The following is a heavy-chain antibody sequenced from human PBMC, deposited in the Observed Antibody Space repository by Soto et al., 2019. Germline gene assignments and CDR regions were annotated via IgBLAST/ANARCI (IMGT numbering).Heavy chain of an antibody. V-gene: IGHV3-21*02. CDR1: GFPFSDYS. CDR3: AGEEGYCNGGPCYRGAFDF. Sequence: EVQLVESGGGLVKPGGSPRLPCAPSGFPFSDYSMLWVRQAPGKGLEWLAFIGNSNTPTLYADSVRGRFTISRDNHKNSVYLQMNSLREEDTSVYFCAGEEGYCNGGPCYRGAFDFWGQGTMVTVSS. CDR2: IGNSNTPT. J-gene: IGHJ3*01. D-gene: IGHD2-15*01.